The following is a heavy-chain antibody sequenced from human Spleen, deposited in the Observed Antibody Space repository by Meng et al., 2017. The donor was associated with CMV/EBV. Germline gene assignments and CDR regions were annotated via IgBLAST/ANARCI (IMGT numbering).Heavy chain of an antibody. CDR1: GFTFSSYA. Sequence: ETLSLTCAASGFTFSSYAMHWVRQAPGKGLEWVANIKQDGSEKYYVDSVKGRFTISRDNAKNSLYLQMNSLRAEDTAVYYCARGGHTYYDFWSGYYPEFWFDPWGQGTLVTVSS. V-gene: IGHV3-7*01. CDR3: ARGGHTYYDFWSGYYPEFWFDP. CDR2: IKQDGSEK. D-gene: IGHD3-3*01. J-gene: IGHJ5*02.